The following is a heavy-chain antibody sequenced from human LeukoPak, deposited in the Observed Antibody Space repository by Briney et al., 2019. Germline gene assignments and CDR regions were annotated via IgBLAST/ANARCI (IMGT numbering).Heavy chain of an antibody. D-gene: IGHD2-15*01. V-gene: IGHV3-23*01. Sequence: PGGSLRLSCAASGFTFSSYAMGWVRQAPGKGLEWVSLFTGSGGSTFYADSVKGRFTISRDNSKSTLYLQMNSLRAEDTAVYYCARDSRDIAWYFDFWGQGTLVTVSS. CDR1: GFTFSSYA. J-gene: IGHJ4*02. CDR2: FTGSGGST. CDR3: ARDSRDIAWYFDF.